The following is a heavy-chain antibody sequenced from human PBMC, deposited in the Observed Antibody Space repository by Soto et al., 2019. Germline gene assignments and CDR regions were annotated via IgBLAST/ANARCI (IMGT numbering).Heavy chain of an antibody. J-gene: IGHJ4*02. V-gene: IGHV3-23*01. Sequence: EVQLLESGGGLVQPGGSLRLSCAASGFTFSSYAMSWVRQAPGKGLEWVSAISGSGGSTYYADSVKGRFTISRDNSKNTLYLQMNSLRAEDTAVYYCAKFYGSGSYFLYYFDYWGQGTLVTVSS. D-gene: IGHD3-10*01. CDR3: AKFYGSGSYFLYYFDY. CDR2: ISGSGGST. CDR1: GFTFSSYA.